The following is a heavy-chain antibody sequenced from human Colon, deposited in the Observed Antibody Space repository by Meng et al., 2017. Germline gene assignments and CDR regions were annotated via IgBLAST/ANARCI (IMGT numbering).Heavy chain of an antibody. D-gene: IGHD3/OR15-3a*01. J-gene: IGHJ5*02. CDR2: INPPTGGA. CDR1: GYTFSDYY. V-gene: IGHV1-2*02. Sequence: ASVKVSCKASGYTFSDYYIHWVRQAPGHGPEWMGWINPPTGGAHYAQNFQGRVTLTRDTSISTAYMELSSLRSDDTAVYYCARDFGLGLRGRLNWFDPWGQGTLVTVYS. CDR3: ARDFGLGLRGRLNWFDP.